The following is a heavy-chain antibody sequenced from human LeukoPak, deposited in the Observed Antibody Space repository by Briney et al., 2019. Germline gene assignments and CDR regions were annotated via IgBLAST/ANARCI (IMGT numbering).Heavy chain of an antibody. V-gene: IGHV3-23*01. CDR2: ISGSGGST. Sequence: GGSLRLSCAASGFTFSSYAMSWVRQAPGKGLEWVSAISGSGGSTYYADSVKGRFTISRDNSKNTLYLQMNSLRAEDTAVYYCAKDGAKHSGSYQYFDYWGQGTLVTVSS. CDR1: GFTFSSYA. CDR3: AKDGAKHSGSYQYFDY. J-gene: IGHJ4*02. D-gene: IGHD1-26*01.